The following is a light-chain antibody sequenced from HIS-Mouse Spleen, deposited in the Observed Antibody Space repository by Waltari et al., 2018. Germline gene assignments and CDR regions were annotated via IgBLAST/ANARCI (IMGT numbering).Light chain of an antibody. J-gene: IGKJ5*01. CDR2: DAS. Sequence: EIVLTQSPATLSLSPGERATLSCRASQRVSSYLAWYQQKPGQAPRPLVYDASNRATGIPARFSGSGSGTDFTLTISSLGPEDFAVYYCQQRSNWPITFGQGTRLEIK. CDR1: QRVSSY. CDR3: QQRSNWPIT. V-gene: IGKV3-11*01.